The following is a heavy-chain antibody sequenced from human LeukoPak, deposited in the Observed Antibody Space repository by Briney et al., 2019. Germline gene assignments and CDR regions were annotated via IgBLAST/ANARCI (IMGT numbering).Heavy chain of an antibody. CDR3: ASGGLAYYWFDY. CDR1: GFTFNTYW. V-gene: IGHV3-74*01. Sequence: GGSLRLSCAASGFTFNTYWMHWVRQAPGKGLMWVSRINVDGSSTTYADPVRGRFTISRDNAKNTLYLQMNSLRAEDTAVYYCASGGLAYYWFDYWGQGTLVTVSS. CDR2: INVDGSST. D-gene: IGHD1-26*01. J-gene: IGHJ4*02.